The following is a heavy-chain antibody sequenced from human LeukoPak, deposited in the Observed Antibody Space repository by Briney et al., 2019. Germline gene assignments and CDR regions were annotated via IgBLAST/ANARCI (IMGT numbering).Heavy chain of an antibody. CDR1: GGSITSYTHY. V-gene: IGHV4-39*02. J-gene: IGHJ5*02. CDR3: VSNSSSSPWFDP. D-gene: IGHD6-6*01. Sequence: SETLSLTCTVSGGSITSYTHYWGWIRQPPGKGLEWIATVYYTGGTYYNPSLKSRVTISIDTSRNHFSLKLTSVIAADPAMYYCVSNSSSSPWFDPWGQGTLVTVSS. CDR2: VYYTGGT.